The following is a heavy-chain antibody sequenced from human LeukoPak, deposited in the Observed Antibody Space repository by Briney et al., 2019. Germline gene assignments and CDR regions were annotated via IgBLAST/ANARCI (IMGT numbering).Heavy chain of an antibody. J-gene: IGHJ5*02. CDR2: INPSSGTT. D-gene: IGHD3-3*01. CDR1: GYTFTNYH. Sequence: ASVKVSCKASGYTFTNYHMHWVRQAPGQGLERMGIINPSSGTTRYAQKFQGRVTMTRVTSTSTVYMALSSLRSEDTAVYYCARVSDFQNSFDTTGQGTLVTVSS. V-gene: IGHV1-46*01. CDR3: ARVSDFQNSFDT.